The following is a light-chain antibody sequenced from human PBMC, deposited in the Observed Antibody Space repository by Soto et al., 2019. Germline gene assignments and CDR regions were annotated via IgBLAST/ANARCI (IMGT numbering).Light chain of an antibody. Sequence: QLVLTQSPSASASLGASVKLTCTLSSGHSSYAIAWHQQQPEKGPRYLMKFNSDGSHSKGDGNPDRFSGSSSGAERYLTISSLQSEDEADYYCQTWGTGIQWVFGGGTKLTVL. CDR2: FNSDGSH. V-gene: IGLV4-69*01. J-gene: IGLJ2*01. CDR3: QTWGTGIQWV. CDR1: SGHSSYA.